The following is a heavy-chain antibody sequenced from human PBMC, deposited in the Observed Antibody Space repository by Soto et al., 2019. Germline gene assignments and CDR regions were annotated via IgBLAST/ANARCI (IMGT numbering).Heavy chain of an antibody. Sequence: QVQLVESGGGVVQPGRSLRLSCAASGFTFSSYAMHWVRQAPGKGLEWVAVISYDGSNKYYADSVKGRFTISRDNSKNTLYLQMNSLRAEDTAVYYCARDDEARVVVDARPMYYFDYWGQGTLVTVSS. CDR2: ISYDGSNK. CDR1: GFTFSSYA. CDR3: ARDDEARVVVDARPMYYFDY. J-gene: IGHJ4*02. V-gene: IGHV3-30-3*01. D-gene: IGHD2-15*01.